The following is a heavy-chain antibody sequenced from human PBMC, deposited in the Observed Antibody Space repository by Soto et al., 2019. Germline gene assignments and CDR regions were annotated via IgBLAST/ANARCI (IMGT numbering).Heavy chain of an antibody. Sequence: SETLSLTCAVYGGSFSGYYWSWIRQPPGKGLEWIGEINHSGSTNYNPSLKSRVTISVDTSKNQFSLKLSSVTAADTAVYYCASKKGGFYDYIWGSYRSTKNWFDPWGQGTLVTVSS. J-gene: IGHJ5*02. V-gene: IGHV4-34*01. CDR1: GGSFSGYY. CDR2: INHSGST. CDR3: ASKKGGFYDYIWGSYRSTKNWFDP. D-gene: IGHD3-16*02.